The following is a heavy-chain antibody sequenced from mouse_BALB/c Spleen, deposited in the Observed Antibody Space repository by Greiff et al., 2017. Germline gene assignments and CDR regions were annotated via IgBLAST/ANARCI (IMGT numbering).Heavy chain of an antibody. CDR3: AREMITTDYFDY. CDR2: IDPFNGGT. Sequence: EVQLQQSGPELMKPGASVKISCKASGYSFTSYYMHWVKQSHGKSLEWIGYIDPFNGGTSYNQKFKGKATLTVDKSSSTAYMHLSSLTSEDSAVYYCAREMITTDYFDYWGQGTTLTVSS. CDR1: GYSFTSYY. J-gene: IGHJ2*01. D-gene: IGHD2-4*01. V-gene: IGHV1S135*01.